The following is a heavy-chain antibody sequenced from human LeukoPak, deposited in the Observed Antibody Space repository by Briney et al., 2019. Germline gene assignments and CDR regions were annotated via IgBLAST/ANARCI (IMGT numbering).Heavy chain of an antibody. Sequence: GRSLRLSCAASGFTFDDYAMHWVRQAPGKGLEGGAGISWSSGNIVYADSVKGRFTISRDNAENSLHLQMNSLRTEDTALYFCARDAWRRAFNYGMDVWGQGTTVAVSS. V-gene: IGHV3-9*01. CDR1: GFTFDDYA. D-gene: IGHD5-12*01. CDR2: ISWSSGNI. CDR3: ARDAWRRAFNYGMDV. J-gene: IGHJ6*02.